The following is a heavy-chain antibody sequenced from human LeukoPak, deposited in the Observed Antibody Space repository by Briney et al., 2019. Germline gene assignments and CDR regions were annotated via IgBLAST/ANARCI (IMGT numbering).Heavy chain of an antibody. CDR2: IKQDGSEK. V-gene: IGHV3-7*03. CDR1: AFTFSSYW. D-gene: IGHD3-3*01. CDR3: ASITD. Sequence: GGSLRLSCAASAFTFSSYWMSWVRQAPGKGLEWVANIKQDGSEKYYVDSVKGRFTISRDNAKNSLYLQMNSLRAEDTAVYYCASITDWGQGTLVTVSS. J-gene: IGHJ4*02.